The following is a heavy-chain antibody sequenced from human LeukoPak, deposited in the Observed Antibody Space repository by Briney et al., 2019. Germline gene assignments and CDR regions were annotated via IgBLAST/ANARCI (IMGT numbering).Heavy chain of an antibody. V-gene: IGHV3-23*01. D-gene: IGHD3-22*01. CDR2: ISGSGGNT. Sequence: GGSLRLSCAASGFTFSNYGMTWVRQAPGKGLEWVSTISGSGGNTYYAESVKGRFTISRDKSKDTLYLQMNSLRAEDTAVYYCARVYDIRGLGYWGQGTLVPVSS. CDR3: ARVYDIRGLGY. J-gene: IGHJ4*02. CDR1: GFTFSNYG.